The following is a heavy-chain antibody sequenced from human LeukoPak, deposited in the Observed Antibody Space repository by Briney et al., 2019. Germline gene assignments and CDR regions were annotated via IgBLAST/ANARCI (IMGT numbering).Heavy chain of an antibody. Sequence: SETLSLTCAVSGYSISSGYYWGWIRQPPGKGLEWIGSIYHSGSTYYNPSVKSRVTITVDTSKNQFSLKVSSVTAADTAVYCCARQAIATTGNWFDPWGQGTLVTVSS. CDR1: GYSISSGYY. CDR2: IYHSGST. D-gene: IGHD1-26*01. J-gene: IGHJ5*02. CDR3: ARQAIATTGNWFDP. V-gene: IGHV4-38-2*01.